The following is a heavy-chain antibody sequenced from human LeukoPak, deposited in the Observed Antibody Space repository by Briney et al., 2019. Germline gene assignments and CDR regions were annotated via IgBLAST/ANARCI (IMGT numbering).Heavy chain of an antibody. V-gene: IGHV4-61*02. CDR1: GGSISRDSYY. CDR3: AREEQWLVRSFDY. CDR2: IYTNGST. Sequence: SETLSLTCPVSGGSISRDSYYWSWIRQPAGKGLEWLSRIYTNGSTNYNPSLKSRVNISVDTSKNQFSLKLSSVTAADTAVYYCAREEQWLVRSFDYWGQGTLVTVSS. D-gene: IGHD6-19*01. J-gene: IGHJ4*02.